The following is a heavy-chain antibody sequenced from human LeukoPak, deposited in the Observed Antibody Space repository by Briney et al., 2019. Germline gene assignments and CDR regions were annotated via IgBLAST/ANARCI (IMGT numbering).Heavy chain of an antibody. CDR1: GYTFTGYY. D-gene: IGHD6-13*01. CDR3: ARERGFEGIAAADTNSKRYYYYYYMDV. Sequence: VASVKVSCKASGYTFTGYYMHWVRQAPGQGLEWMGWINPNSGGTYSAQKFQGRVSMTSDTSISTAYMELSRLRSDDTAVYYCARERGFEGIAAADTNSKRYYYYYYMDVWGKGTTVTISS. V-gene: IGHV1-2*02. CDR2: INPNSGGT. J-gene: IGHJ6*03.